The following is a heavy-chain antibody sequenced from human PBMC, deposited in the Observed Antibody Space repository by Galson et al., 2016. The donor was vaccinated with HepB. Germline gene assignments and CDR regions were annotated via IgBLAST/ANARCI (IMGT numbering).Heavy chain of an antibody. D-gene: IGHD6-13*01. Sequence: SETLSLTCTVSSDSITSYYWSWIRQSPGKGLEWIGYMYYSRSTKYNPSLKSRVTISGDTSKNQFSLSLYSVTTADTAVYYCARVRQQLEARWYFDLWGRGTLVTVSS. CDR2: MYYSRST. J-gene: IGHJ2*01. CDR3: ARVRQQLEARWYFDL. CDR1: SDSITSYY. V-gene: IGHV4-59*01.